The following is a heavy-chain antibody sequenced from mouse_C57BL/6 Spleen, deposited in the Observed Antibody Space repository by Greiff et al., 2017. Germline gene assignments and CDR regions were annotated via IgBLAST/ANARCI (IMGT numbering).Heavy chain of an antibody. J-gene: IGHJ3*01. CDR1: GFTFSSYA. Sequence: EVKLVESGGGLVKPGGSLTLSCAASGFTFSSYAMSWVRQTPEKRLEWVATISDGGSYTYYPDNVKCRFTISRDNAKNNLYLQMSHLKSEDTAMYYCERDVGWVTWFAYWGQGTLVTVSA. V-gene: IGHV5-4*01. D-gene: IGHD2-13*01. CDR2: ISDGGSYT. CDR3: ERDVGWVTWFAY.